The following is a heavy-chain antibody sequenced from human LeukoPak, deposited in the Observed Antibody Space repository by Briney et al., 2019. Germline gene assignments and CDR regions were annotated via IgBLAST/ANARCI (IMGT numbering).Heavy chain of an antibody. Sequence: SETLSLTCGVYGGSFSGYYWSWIRQPPGKGLEWIGEINQSGYTNCNASLKSRVTISVDTSKNQFSLKLTSVTAADMAVYYCVRVMIAAGAIDSWGQGTLVTVSS. J-gene: IGHJ4*02. V-gene: IGHV4-34*01. CDR3: VRVMIAAGAIDS. CDR1: GGSFSGYY. CDR2: INQSGYT. D-gene: IGHD6-13*01.